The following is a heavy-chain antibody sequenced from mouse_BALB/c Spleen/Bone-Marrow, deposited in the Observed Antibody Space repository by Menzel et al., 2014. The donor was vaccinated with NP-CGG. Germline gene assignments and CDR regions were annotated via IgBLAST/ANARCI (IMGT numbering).Heavy chain of an antibody. CDR1: GYTFTSYW. D-gene: IGHD1-1*01. J-gene: IGHJ2*01. V-gene: IGHV1S81*02. CDR3: ALYFYGSLDY. Sequence: QVQLQQPGAELVKPGASVKLSCKASGYTFTSYWMHWVKQRPGQGLEWIGEINPSNGRTNYNEKFKSKATLTVDKSSSTACMQLSSLTSEDSAVYYCALYFYGSLDYWGQGTTLTVSS. CDR2: INPSNGRT.